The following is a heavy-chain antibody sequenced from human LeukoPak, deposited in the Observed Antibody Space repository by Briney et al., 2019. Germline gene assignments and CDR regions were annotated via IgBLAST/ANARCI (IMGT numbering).Heavy chain of an antibody. CDR1: GGSFSGYY. CDR3: ARGLASGYPPIPFDY. Sequence: SETLSLTCAVYGGSFSGYYWSWIRQPPGKGLEWIGGINHSGSTNYNPSPKSRVTISVDTSKNQFPLKLSSVTAADTPIYYCARGLASGYPPIPFDYWGQGTLVTVSP. D-gene: IGHD3-3*01. CDR2: INHSGST. V-gene: IGHV4-34*01. J-gene: IGHJ4*02.